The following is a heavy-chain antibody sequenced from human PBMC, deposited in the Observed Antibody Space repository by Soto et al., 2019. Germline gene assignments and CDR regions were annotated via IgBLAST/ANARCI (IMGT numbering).Heavy chain of an antibody. V-gene: IGHV3-9*01. CDR1: GFTFDDYA. Sequence: GGSLRLSCAASGFTFDDYAMHWVRQPPGKGLEWVSGISWNSGNIGYADSVKGRFTISRDNAKNSLYLQMNSLRPEDTALYYCARDIVGDYVGSRGFGDAFDIWGQGTMVTVSS. CDR2: ISWNSGNI. CDR3: ARDIVGDYVGSRGFGDAFDI. J-gene: IGHJ3*02. D-gene: IGHD4-17*01.